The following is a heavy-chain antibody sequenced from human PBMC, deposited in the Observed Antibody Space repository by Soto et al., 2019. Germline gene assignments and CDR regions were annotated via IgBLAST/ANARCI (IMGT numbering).Heavy chain of an antibody. J-gene: IGHJ4*02. D-gene: IGHD3-10*01. CDR2: LDYSGTA. CDR3: ATTRGLAVGGSFDY. V-gene: IGHV4-39*01. CDR1: GVSISSTSYN. Sequence: PSETLSLTCNVSGVSISSTSYNWGWIRQPPGKGLEWIGTLDYSGTAHYNPSLKSRINISADPSKNQVSLKLNSVAAADTAFYYCATTRGLAVGGSFDYWGQVMLVTVS.